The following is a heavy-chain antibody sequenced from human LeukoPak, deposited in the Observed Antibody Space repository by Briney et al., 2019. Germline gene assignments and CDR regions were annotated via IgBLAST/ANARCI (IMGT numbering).Heavy chain of an antibody. CDR3: VRDRELTY. V-gene: IGHV4-59*01. J-gene: IGHJ4*02. Sequence: SETLSLTCTVSGGSISIYYWNWIRQPPGKGLEWIGYIYNSGCSTTYNPSLKSRVTISVDTSKNQFSLRLSSVTAADTAVYFCVRDRELTYWGQGTLVTVSS. CDR2: IYNSGCST. CDR1: GGSISIYY. D-gene: IGHD3-10*01.